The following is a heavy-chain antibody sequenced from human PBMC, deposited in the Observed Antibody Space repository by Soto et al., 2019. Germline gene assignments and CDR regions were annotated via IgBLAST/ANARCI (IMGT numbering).Heavy chain of an antibody. Sequence: QVQLVESGGGVVQPGRSLRLSCAASGFTFSSYGMHWVRQAPGKGLEWVAVISYDGSNKYYADSVKGRFTISRDNSKNTLYLQMNSLRAEDTAVYYCATDEPLPDVGDCSGGSCYSEYWGQGTLVTVSS. D-gene: IGHD2-15*01. J-gene: IGHJ4*02. V-gene: IGHV3-30*03. CDR1: GFTFSSYG. CDR3: ATDEPLPDVGDCSGGSCYSEY. CDR2: ISYDGSNK.